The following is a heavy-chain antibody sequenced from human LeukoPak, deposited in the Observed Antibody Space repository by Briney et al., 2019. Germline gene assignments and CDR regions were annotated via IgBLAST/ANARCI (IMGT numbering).Heavy chain of an antibody. J-gene: IGHJ4*02. V-gene: IGHV3-33*08. D-gene: IGHD6-6*01. CDR3: ARMRAARGFDY. CDR2: IWYDGSNK. CDR1: GFTFSSYA. Sequence: GGSLRLSCAASGFTFSSYAMSWVRQAPGKGLEWVAVIWYDGSNKYYADSVKGRFTISRDNSKDTLYLQMNSLRAEDTAVYYCARMRAARGFDYWGQGTLVTVSS.